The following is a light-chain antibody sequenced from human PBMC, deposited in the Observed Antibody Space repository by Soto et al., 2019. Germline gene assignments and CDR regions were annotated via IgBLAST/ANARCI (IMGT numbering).Light chain of an antibody. V-gene: IGLV4-69*01. CDR2: LNSDGSH. Sequence: QSMLTQSPSASAALGASVKLTCTLSSGHSSYAIAWHQQQPEKGPRYLMKLNSDGSHSKGDGIPDRFSGSSSGAGRYLTISSLQSEDEADYYCQTWGTGVVFGGGTKLTVL. J-gene: IGLJ2*01. CDR3: QTWGTGVV. CDR1: SGHSSYA.